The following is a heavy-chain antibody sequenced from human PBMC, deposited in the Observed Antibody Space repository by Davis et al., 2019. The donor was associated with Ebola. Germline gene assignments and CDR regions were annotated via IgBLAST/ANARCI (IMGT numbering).Heavy chain of an antibody. CDR1: GYSFIGHY. J-gene: IGHJ4*02. V-gene: IGHV1-2*02. Sequence: ASVKVSCKASGYSFIGHYIHWVRQAPGQGLEWMGWINPNAGNTKYEQKFQDRITMTRDTSTTTVYLEFSALRSDDTAVYYCTRGSGFWSGYLMAYFEYWGQGTVVSV. CDR3: TRGSGFWSGYLMAYFEY. CDR2: INPNAGNT. D-gene: IGHD3-3*01.